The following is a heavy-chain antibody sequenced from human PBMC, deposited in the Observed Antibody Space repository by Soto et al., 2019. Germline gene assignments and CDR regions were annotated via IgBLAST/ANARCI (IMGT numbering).Heavy chain of an antibody. V-gene: IGHV3-30*18. J-gene: IGHJ6*02. D-gene: IGHD6-19*01. CDR1: GFTFSSYG. CDR3: AKDLVRAVATSNYYYYGMDV. CDR2: ISYDGSNK. Sequence: GGSLRLSCAASGFTFSSYGMHWVRQAPGKGLEWVAVISYDGSNKYYADSVKGRFTISRDNSKNTLYLQMNSLRAEDTAVYYCAKDLVRAVATSNYYYYGMDVWGQGTTVTVSS.